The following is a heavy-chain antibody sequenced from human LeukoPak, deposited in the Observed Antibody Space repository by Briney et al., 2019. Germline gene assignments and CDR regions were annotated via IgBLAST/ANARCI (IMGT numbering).Heavy chain of an antibody. Sequence: PGGSLRLSCAASGFTFSSYEMNWVRQAPGKGLEWVSYISTSSSTIYSADSVKGRFTISRDNAKNSLYLQMNSLRADDMALYFCAKAAGGYKTDYFDSWGQGTLVTVSS. J-gene: IGHJ4*02. CDR2: ISTSSSTI. D-gene: IGHD5-24*01. CDR3: AKAAGGYKTDYFDS. V-gene: IGHV3-48*03. CDR1: GFTFSSYE.